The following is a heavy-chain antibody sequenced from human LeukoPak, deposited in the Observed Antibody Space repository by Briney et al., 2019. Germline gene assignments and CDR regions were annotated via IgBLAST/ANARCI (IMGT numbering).Heavy chain of an antibody. CDR3: ARDIGSGWYRGAFDI. J-gene: IGHJ3*02. V-gene: IGHV3-48*04. CDR1: GFTFSSYS. Sequence: SGGSLRLSCAASGFTFSSYSMNWVRQAPGKGLEWLSYITSTSSSIFYADSVMGRFTISRDNAKNSLYLQMNSLRAEDTAVYYCARDIGSGWYRGAFDIWGQGTMVTVSS. CDR2: ITSTSSSI. D-gene: IGHD6-19*01.